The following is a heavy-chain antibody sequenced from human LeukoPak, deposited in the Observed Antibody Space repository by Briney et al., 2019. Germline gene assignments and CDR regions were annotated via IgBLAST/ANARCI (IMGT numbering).Heavy chain of an antibody. CDR2: IDPSGGST. V-gene: IGHV1-46*01. Sequence: ASVKVSCKASGYIFTSYYMHWVRQAPGQGLEWMGIIDPSGGSTSYAQKFQGRVTMTRDTSTSTVYMELSSLRSENTAVYYCARSPYYYDSSGYLLFDYWGQGTLVTVSS. CDR3: ARSPYYYDSSGYLLFDY. CDR1: GYIFTSYY. D-gene: IGHD3-22*01. J-gene: IGHJ4*02.